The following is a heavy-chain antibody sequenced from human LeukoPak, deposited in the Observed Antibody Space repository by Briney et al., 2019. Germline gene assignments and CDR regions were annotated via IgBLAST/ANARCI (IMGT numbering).Heavy chain of an antibody. CDR2: ISHSGSSI. Sequence: PGGSLRLSCVASGFTFSNYLMNWVRQAPGKGLEWVSGISHSGSSIYYADSVKGRFTISRDNSKKKLYLQMDRLRVEDTAVYYCAMALDYWGQGTLVTVSS. V-gene: IGHV3-23*01. J-gene: IGHJ4*02. CDR3: AMALDY. CDR1: GFTFSNYL.